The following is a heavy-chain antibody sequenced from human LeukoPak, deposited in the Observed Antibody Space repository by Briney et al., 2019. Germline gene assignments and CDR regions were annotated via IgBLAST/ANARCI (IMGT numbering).Heavy chain of an antibody. D-gene: IGHD1-26*01. V-gene: IGHV4-34*01. J-gene: IGHJ5*02. CDR1: GGSFSGYY. Sequence: SETLSLTCAVYGGSFSGYYWSWIRQPPGKGLEWIGEINHSGSTNYNPSLKSRVTISVDTSKNQFSLKLSSVTAADTAVYYCARAREVSYLRKQRYNWFDPWGQGTLVTVSS. CDR2: INHSGST. CDR3: ARAREVSYLRKQRYNWFDP.